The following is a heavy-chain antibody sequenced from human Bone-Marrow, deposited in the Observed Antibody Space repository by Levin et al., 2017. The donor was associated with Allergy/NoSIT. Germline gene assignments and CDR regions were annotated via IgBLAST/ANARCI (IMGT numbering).Heavy chain of an antibody. CDR2: IYWDDDK. CDR1: GFSLSTSGVG. J-gene: IGHJ4*02. CDR3: AHSPGSLYFFDFDY. Sequence: ASGPTLVKPTQTLTLTCTFSGFSLSTSGVGVGWIRQPPGKALEWLAFIYWDDDKRYSPSLKDRLTITKDTSKNQVVLTMTNMDPVDTATYYCAHSPGSLYFFDFDYWGQGTLVTVSS. V-gene: IGHV2-5*02. D-gene: IGHD3-3*01.